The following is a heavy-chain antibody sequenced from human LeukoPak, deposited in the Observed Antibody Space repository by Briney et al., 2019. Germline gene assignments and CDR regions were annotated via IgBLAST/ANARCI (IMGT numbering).Heavy chain of an antibody. CDR3: ARDRAYDSSGYYRDY. D-gene: IGHD3-22*01. J-gene: IGHJ4*02. V-gene: IGHV1-2*02. CDR2: INPNSGGT. CDR1: GYTFTVYY. Sequence: GASVTVSFTASGYTFTVYYMHWVRQAPGQGLEWMGWINPNSGGTNYAQKFQGRVTMTRDTSISTAYMELSRLRSDDTAVYYCARDRAYDSSGYYRDYWGQGTLVTVSS.